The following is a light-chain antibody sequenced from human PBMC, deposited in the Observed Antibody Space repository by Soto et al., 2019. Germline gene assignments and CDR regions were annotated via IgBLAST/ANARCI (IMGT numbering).Light chain of an antibody. Sequence: EIVLTQSPGTLSLSPGERATLSCRASQSGSSSYLAWYQQKPGQAPRLLIYGASCRATGIPDRFSGSGSGTDFTLTISRLEPEDFAVYYCQQYGSSPFGGGTKVEIQ. V-gene: IGKV3-20*01. CDR1: QSGSSSY. CDR3: QQYGSSP. CDR2: GAS. J-gene: IGKJ4*01.